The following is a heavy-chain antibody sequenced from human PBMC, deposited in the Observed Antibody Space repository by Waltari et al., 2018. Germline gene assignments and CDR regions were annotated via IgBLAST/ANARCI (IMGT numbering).Heavy chain of an antibody. CDR3: VRARHGSGLKPYYGMDV. CDR1: GGTFSSYA. CDR2: IIPILGIA. D-gene: IGHD3-10*01. V-gene: IGHV1-69*04. Sequence: QVQLVQSGAEVKKPGSSVKVSCKASGGTFSSYAISWVRQAPGQGLEWMGRIIPILGIANYAQKFQGRVTITAEKSTSTAYMGLSSLRSEDTAVYYCVRARHGSGLKPYYGMDVWGQGTTVTVSS. J-gene: IGHJ6*02.